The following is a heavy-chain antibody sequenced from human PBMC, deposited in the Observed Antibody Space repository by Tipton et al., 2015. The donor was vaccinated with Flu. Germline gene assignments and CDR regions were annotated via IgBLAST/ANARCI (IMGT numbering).Heavy chain of an antibody. CDR3: AKVLFGWVES. D-gene: IGHD3-16*01. CDR1: GGSISSSGHY. J-gene: IGHJ5*01. CDR2: IYYTGYP. Sequence: TLSLTCTVSGGSISSSGHYWGRIRQAPGRGLEWVGSIYYTGYPYYNSSLKSRLAMSIDTSKKQFSLRLSSVTAADTAVYYCAKVLFGWVESWAQGTPVTVSS. V-gene: IGHV4-39*07.